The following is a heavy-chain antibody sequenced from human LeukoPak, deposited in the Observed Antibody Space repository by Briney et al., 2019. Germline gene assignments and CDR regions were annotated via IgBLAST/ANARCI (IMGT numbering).Heavy chain of an antibody. CDR2: IYSSGST. V-gene: IGHV4-4*07. D-gene: IGHD3-10*01. J-gene: IGHJ4*02. CDR1: GGSISGYY. CDR3: ARGVTVRGDRTFDY. Sequence: PSETLSLTCTVSGGSISGYYWSWIRQPAGKGLKWIGRIYSSGSTNYNPSLKSRVTMSVDTSKNQFSLKLSSVTAADTAVYYCARGVTVRGDRTFDYWGQGILVTVSS.